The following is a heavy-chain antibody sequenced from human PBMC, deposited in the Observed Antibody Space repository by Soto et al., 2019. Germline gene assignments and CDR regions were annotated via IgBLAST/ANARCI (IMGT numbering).Heavy chain of an antibody. CDR3: ARRLTKTVSALGY. D-gene: IGHD2-8*01. CDR1: GFTFTSFA. Sequence: GGSLRLSCSASGFTFTSFALHWVRQAPGKGLEWVAVISENGVNKYSAESVRGRFVISRDNSKNTVELEMNSLRPEDTAIYFCARRLTKTVSALGYWGQGTLVTVSS. V-gene: IGHV3-30*09. J-gene: IGHJ4*02. CDR2: ISENGVNK.